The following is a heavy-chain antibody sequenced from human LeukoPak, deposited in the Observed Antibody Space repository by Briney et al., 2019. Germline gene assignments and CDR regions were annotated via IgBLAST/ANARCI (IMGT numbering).Heavy chain of an antibody. J-gene: IGHJ4*02. Sequence: GGSLRLSCAASGFTFSSYSMNWVRQAPGKGLEWVSSISSSSSYKYYGDSVKGRFTISRDNAKDSLYLQMNSLRAEDTAVYYCARGPGRSSFDYWGQGALVTVSS. D-gene: IGHD6-13*01. V-gene: IGHV3-21*01. CDR2: ISSSSSYK. CDR1: GFTFSSYS. CDR3: ARGPGRSSFDY.